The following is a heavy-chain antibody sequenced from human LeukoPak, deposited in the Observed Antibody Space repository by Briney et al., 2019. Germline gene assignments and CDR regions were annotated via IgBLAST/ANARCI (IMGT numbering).Heavy chain of an antibody. CDR1: GFTFSSYE. V-gene: IGHV3-48*03. J-gene: IGHJ3*02. CDR2: ISSSGSTI. D-gene: IGHD2-8*01. CDR3: ARGDYCTNGVCAPSRNDAFDI. Sequence: PGGSLRLSCAASGFTFSSYEMNWVRQAPGKGLEWVSYISSSGSTIYYADSVKGRFTISRDNAKNSLYLQMNSLRAEDTAVYYCARGDYCTNGVCAPSRNDAFDIWGQGTMVTVSS.